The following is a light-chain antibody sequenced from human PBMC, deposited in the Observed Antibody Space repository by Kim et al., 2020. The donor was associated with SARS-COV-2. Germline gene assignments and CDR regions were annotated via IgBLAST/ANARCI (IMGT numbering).Light chain of an antibody. CDR1: SSDVGGYNY. Sequence: QSVVTQPASVSGSPGQSITISCTGTSSDVGGYNYVSWYQQHPGKAPKLMIYDVSKRPSGVSNRFSGSKSGNTASLTISGLQAEDEADYYCSSYTSSSTPYVFGTGTKVTV. CDR3: SSYTSSSTPYV. CDR2: DVS. V-gene: IGLV2-14*01. J-gene: IGLJ1*01.